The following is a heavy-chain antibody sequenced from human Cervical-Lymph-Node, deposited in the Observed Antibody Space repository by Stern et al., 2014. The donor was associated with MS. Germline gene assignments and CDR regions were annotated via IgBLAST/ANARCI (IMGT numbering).Heavy chain of an antibody. CDR2: LGRRGGNI. Sequence: VQLVESGGGLVKPGGSLTVSCGASGFSFSDYYMTWLRQAPGRRPEWVSNLGRRGGNIYYADSVKGRFTISRDNAKNSLFLQMTSLRAEDTALYYCARDAEYDIWSGYFDYWGPGILVTVSP. CDR1: GFSFSDYY. D-gene: IGHD3-3*01. J-gene: IGHJ4*02. V-gene: IGHV3-11*01. CDR3: ARDAEYDIWSGYFDY.